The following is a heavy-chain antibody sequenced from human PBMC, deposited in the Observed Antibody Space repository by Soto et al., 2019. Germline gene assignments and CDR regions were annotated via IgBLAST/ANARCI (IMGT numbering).Heavy chain of an antibody. D-gene: IGHD3-22*01. Sequence: QVQLVESGGGVVQPGTYLRFSCAASGITLNGYAMHWVRQAPGKGLEWEAVISYDGSNKYYADSVKGRFTISRDNSKNTLYLQMTSLRADDTAVYYCGRGVYYDSSGYQGTAFDIWGQGTMVTVSS. J-gene: IGHJ3*02. CDR2: ISYDGSNK. V-gene: IGHV3-30-3*01. CDR3: GRGVYYDSSGYQGTAFDI. CDR1: GITLNGYA.